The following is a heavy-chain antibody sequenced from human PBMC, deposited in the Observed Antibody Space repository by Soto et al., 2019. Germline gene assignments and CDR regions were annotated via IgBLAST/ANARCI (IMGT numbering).Heavy chain of an antibody. D-gene: IGHD1-20*01. Sequence: QAQLVESGGGVVQPGRSLRLSCLASGFNFNNYVVHWVRRAPGKGLEWVAVVYVDGSNGDFADSVKGRFTISRDKSKNAVFLQMTTLRVEDTAVYHCARVMSPSNITAAFDILGQGTAVTVSA. CDR1: GFNFNNYV. J-gene: IGHJ3*02. V-gene: IGHV3-33*01. CDR2: VYVDGSNG. CDR3: ARVMSPSNITAAFDI.